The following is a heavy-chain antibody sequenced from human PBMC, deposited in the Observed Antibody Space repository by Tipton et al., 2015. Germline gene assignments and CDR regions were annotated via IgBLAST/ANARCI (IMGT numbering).Heavy chain of an antibody. J-gene: IGHJ3*02. CDR3: ARAMGDTFGPIHMVRGVTRHPDI. CDR2: IYNSGRT. V-gene: IGHV4-30-4*01. Sequence: TLSLTCTVSGGSVSSADYFWSWVRQPPGKGLEWIGYIYNSGRTYYNPSLKSRLTMSVDTSKNQFSLNLSSVTAADTAVYYCARAMGDTFGPIHMVRGVTRHPDIWGQGTMVSVSS. CDR1: GGSVSSADYF. D-gene: IGHD3-10*01.